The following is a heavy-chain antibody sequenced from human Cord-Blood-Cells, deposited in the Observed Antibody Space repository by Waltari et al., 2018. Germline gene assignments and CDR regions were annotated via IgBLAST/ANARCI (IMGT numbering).Heavy chain of an antibody. D-gene: IGHD3-22*01. CDR2: IDYRGSN. J-gene: IGHJ3*02. CDR1: GGSISSHY. CDR3: ARNMSSGYYGAFDN. V-gene: IGHV4-59*11. Sequence: QVQLQESGQGLVKPSETLSLTCTGSGGSISSHYWSWIRQLPGKGLEWIGYIDYRGSNNYNPSLKSRVTIAVNTSKNQFSLELSSVTAADTAVYYRARNMSSGYYGAFDNWGQGTMVTVSS.